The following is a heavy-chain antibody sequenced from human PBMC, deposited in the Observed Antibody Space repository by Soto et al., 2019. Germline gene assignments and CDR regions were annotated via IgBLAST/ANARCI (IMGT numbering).Heavy chain of an antibody. V-gene: IGHV3-49*03. J-gene: IGHJ6*02. CDR2: IRSKAYGGTT. CDR3: TRQTGDPAMVYYYGMDV. CDR1: GFTFGDYA. D-gene: IGHD7-27*01. Sequence: GGSLRLSCTASGFTFGDYAMSWFRQAPGKGLEWVGFIRSKAYGGTTEYAASVKGRFTISRDDSKSIAYLQMNSLKTEDTAVYYCTRQTGDPAMVYYYGMDVWGQGTTVTVSS.